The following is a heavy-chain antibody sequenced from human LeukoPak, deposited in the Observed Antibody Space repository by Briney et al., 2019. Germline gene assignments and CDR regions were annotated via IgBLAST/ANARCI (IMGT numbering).Heavy chain of an antibody. D-gene: IGHD3-16*02. CDR1: GFTFSSYK. Sequence: GGSLRLSCEASGFTFSSYKMNWVRQAPGKGLEWVAVIPYDGSNKYYADSVKGRFTISRDNSKNTLYLQMNSLRAEDTAVYYCANDRVDDYVWGSYRSGYWGQGTLVTVSS. V-gene: IGHV3-30-3*02. CDR3: ANDRVDDYVWGSYRSGY. CDR2: IPYDGSNK. J-gene: IGHJ4*02.